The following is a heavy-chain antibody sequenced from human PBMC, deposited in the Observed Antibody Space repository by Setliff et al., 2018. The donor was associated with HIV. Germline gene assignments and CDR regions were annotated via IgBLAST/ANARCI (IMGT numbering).Heavy chain of an antibody. Sequence: SETLSLTCAVYGGSFSGYYWSWIRQPPGKGLECIGEINHSGSTNHNPSLKSRVTISRDTSKNQFSLRLTSVTATDTAVYYCARQGLTMNRGVPAPILYYFDYWGPGILVTVSS. J-gene: IGHJ4*02. CDR1: GGSFSGYY. V-gene: IGHV4-34*01. CDR2: INHSGST. D-gene: IGHD3-10*01. CDR3: ARQGLTMNRGVPAPILYYFDY.